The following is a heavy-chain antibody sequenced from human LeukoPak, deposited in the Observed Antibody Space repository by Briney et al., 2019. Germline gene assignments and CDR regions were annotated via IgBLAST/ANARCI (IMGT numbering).Heavy chain of an antibody. Sequence: QSGGSLRLSCAASGFTFSMYAMHWVRQAPGKGLEWVAVISYDGRNKYYVDSVKGRLTISRDNSKNTLYLQMNSLRAEDTAVYYCARDLMVGVERWPQTGFDYWGQGTLVTVSS. CDR3: ARDLMVGVERWPQTGFDY. CDR2: ISYDGRNK. V-gene: IGHV3-30*03. CDR1: GFTFSMYA. D-gene: IGHD5-24*01. J-gene: IGHJ4*02.